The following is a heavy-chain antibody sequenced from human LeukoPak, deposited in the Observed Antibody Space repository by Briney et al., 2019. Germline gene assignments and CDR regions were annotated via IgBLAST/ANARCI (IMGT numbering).Heavy chain of an antibody. V-gene: IGHV1-69*05. Sequence: SVKVSCKTSGGTFSSYAINWVRQAPGQGLEWMGRIIPIFHSANYAQKFQGRVTITTEQSTSTAYMELRSLKSEDTAVYYCVRDIPGSSGHFNDAFDMWGQGTMVTVSS. CDR1: GGTFSSYA. CDR3: VRDIPGSSGHFNDAFDM. CDR2: IIPIFHSA. D-gene: IGHD3-22*01. J-gene: IGHJ3*02.